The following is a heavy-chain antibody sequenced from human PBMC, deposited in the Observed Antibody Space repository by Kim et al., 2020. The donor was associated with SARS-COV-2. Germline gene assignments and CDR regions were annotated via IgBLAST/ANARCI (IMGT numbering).Heavy chain of an antibody. Sequence: GGSLRLSCAASGFSFSSCAMTWVRQAPGKGLEWVSSISHDGSSSHYADSVKGRFTISRDYSKNTLYLQMNSLRGEATALYYCAKDVWYYSGMDAWCHGTT. V-gene: IGHV3-23*01. CDR3: AKDVWYYSGMDA. CDR1: GFSFSSCA. J-gene: IGHJ6*02. CDR2: ISHDGSSS. D-gene: IGHD3-10*01.